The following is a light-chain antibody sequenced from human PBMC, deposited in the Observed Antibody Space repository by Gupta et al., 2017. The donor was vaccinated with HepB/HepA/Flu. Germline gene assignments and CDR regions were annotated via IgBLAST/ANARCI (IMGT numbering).Light chain of an antibody. Sequence: QPALTQPASVSGSPGQSTTITCTGTSSDVGNYNLVSWYQQQPGKSPKLMIYEVSKRPSGVSNRFAGSKSGNTASLTISGLQAEDEADYYCCSYAGSSTFVVFGGGTKLTVL. V-gene: IGLV2-23*02. CDR3: CSYAGSSTFVV. J-gene: IGLJ2*01. CDR1: SSDVGNYNL. CDR2: EVS.